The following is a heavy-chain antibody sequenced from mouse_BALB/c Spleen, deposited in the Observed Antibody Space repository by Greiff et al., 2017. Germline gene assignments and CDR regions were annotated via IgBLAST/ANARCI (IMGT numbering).Heavy chain of an antibody. CDR2: ILPGSGST. D-gene: IGHD1-1*02. Sequence: VQLQQSGAELMKPGASVKISCKATGYTFSSYRIEWVKQRPGHGLEWIGEILPGSGSTNYNEKFKGKATFTADTSSNTAYMQLSSLTSEDSAVYYCARGGGSHWYFDVWGAGTTVTVSS. V-gene: IGHV1-9*01. CDR3: ARGGGSHWYFDV. J-gene: IGHJ1*01. CDR1: GYTFSSYR.